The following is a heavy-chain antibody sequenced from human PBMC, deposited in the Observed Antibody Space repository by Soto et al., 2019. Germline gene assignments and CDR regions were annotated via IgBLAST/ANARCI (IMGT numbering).Heavy chain of an antibody. J-gene: IGHJ4*02. CDR1: GGSISSYY. CDR2: IYYSGST. Sequence: ETLSLTCTVSGGSISSYYWSWIRQPPGKGLEWIGYIYYSGSTNYNPSLKSRVTISVDTSKNQFSPKLSSVTAADTAVYYCARDRLLTTGYFDYWGQGTLVTVSS. D-gene: IGHD4-17*01. CDR3: ARDRLLTTGYFDY. V-gene: IGHV4-59*01.